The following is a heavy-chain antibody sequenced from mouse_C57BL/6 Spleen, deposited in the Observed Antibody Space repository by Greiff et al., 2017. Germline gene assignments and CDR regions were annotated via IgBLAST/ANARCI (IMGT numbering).Heavy chain of an antibody. CDR3: TTGRYYFDY. V-gene: IGHV14-4*01. CDR2: IVPENGGT. J-gene: IGHJ2*01. Sequence: VQLKESGAELVRPGASVKLSCTASGFNIKDDYMHWVKQRPEQGLEWIGWIVPENGGTEYASKFQGKATITADTSSNTAYLQPSSLTSEDTAVYYGTTGRYYFDYWGQGTTLTVSS. D-gene: IGHD6-1*01. CDR1: GFNIKDDY.